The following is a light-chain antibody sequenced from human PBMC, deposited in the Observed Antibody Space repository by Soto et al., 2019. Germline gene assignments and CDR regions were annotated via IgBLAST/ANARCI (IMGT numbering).Light chain of an antibody. CDR3: QQYGSSPLT. CDR2: GAS. Sequence: EIVLTQSPGTLSLSPKERATHSCRANQNVSSNYLVWYQQKPGQAPRPLIYGASSRSIGIPDRFSGSGSGTDFTLSISRLEPEDFAVYYCQQYGSSPLTFGQGTKV. J-gene: IGKJ1*01. V-gene: IGKV3-20*01. CDR1: QNVSSNY.